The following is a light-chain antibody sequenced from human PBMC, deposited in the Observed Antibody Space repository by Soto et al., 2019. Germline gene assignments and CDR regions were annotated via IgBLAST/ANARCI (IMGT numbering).Light chain of an antibody. Sequence: QSVLTQPPSASGTPGQRVTISCSGSSSNIGSNYVYWYHQLPGTAPKLVIYRNKQRPSGVPDRISGSKSGTSASLAISGPRSEDEDDYYCAAWDDRLSGLVFGRGTKVTVL. V-gene: IGLV1-47*01. CDR2: RNK. CDR1: SSNIGSNY. CDR3: AAWDDRLSGLV. J-gene: IGLJ2*01.